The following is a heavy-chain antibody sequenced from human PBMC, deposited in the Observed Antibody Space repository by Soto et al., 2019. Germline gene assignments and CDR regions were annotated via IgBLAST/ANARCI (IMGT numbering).Heavy chain of an antibody. J-gene: IGHJ4*02. CDR2: ISGSGDNT. CDR1: GFTFSSYA. V-gene: IGHV3-23*01. Sequence: EVQLLESGGGLVQPGGSLRLSCVASGFTFSSYAMSWVRQAPGKGLEWVSAISGSGDNTYDADYVKGRFTISRDNSKNTRDLQMNSLRAEDTAVYYCAKDLSSWYDGGRLDYWGQGTLVTVSS. CDR3: AKDLSSWYDGGRLDY. D-gene: IGHD6-19*01.